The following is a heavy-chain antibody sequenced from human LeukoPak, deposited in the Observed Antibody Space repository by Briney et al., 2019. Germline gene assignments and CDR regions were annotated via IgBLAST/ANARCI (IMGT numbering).Heavy chain of an antibody. CDR3: ARSGATSIAARPFDY. J-gene: IGHJ4*02. V-gene: IGHV1-18*01. CDR2: ISAYNGNT. D-gene: IGHD6-6*01. CDR1: GYTFTSYG. Sequence: VASVNVSCKASGYTFTSYGISWVRQAPGQGLEWMGWISAYNGNTNYAQKLQGRVTMTTDTSTSTAYMELRSLRSDDTAVYYCARSGATSIAARPFDYWGQGTLVTVSS.